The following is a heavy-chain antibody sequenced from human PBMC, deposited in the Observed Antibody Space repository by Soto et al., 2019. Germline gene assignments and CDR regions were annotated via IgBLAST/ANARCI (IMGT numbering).Heavy chain of an antibody. CDR2: IYYSGST. V-gene: IGHV4-39*01. Sequence: SETLSLTCTVSGGSISSSSYYWGWIRQPPGKGLEWIGSIYYSGSTYYNPSLKSRVTITVDTSKNQFSLKLSSVTAADTAVYYCARHDYYGSGSYQLTPRYYYYYMDVWGKGTTVTVSS. D-gene: IGHD3-10*01. CDR1: GGSISSSSYY. J-gene: IGHJ6*03. CDR3: ARHDYYGSGSYQLTPRYYYYYMDV.